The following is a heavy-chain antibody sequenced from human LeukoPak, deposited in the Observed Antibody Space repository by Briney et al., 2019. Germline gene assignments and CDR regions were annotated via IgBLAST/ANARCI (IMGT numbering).Heavy chain of an antibody. J-gene: IGHJ4*02. CDR3: TRTGGGSYFSAIFDY. D-gene: IGHD1-26*01. CDR2: IKSKTDGGTT. V-gene: IGHV3-15*01. Sequence: GGSLRLSCAASGFTFSNAWMSWVRQAPGKGLEWVGRIKSKTDGGTTDYAAPVKGRFTISRDDSKNTLYLQMNSLKTEDTAVYYCTRTGGGSYFSAIFDYWGQGTLVTVSS. CDR1: GFTFSNAW.